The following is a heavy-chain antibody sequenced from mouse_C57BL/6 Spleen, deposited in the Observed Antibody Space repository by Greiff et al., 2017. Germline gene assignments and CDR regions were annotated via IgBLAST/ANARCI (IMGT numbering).Heavy chain of an antibody. CDR2: ILPGSGST. J-gene: IGHJ2*01. CDR1: GYTFTGYW. CDR3: ARRYYYGSSYEDY. V-gene: IGHV1-9*01. D-gene: IGHD1-1*01. Sequence: QVPLQQSGAELMKPGASVKLSCKATGYTFTGYWIEWVKQRPGHGLAWIGEILPGSGSTNYNEKFKGKATFTADTSSNTACMQLSNLTTEDSATYYCARRYYYGSSYEDYWGQGTTLTVTS.